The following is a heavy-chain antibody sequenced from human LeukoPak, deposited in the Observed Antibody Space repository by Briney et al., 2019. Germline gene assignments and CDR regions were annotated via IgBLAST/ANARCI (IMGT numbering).Heavy chain of an antibody. CDR2: ISGSGDMT. D-gene: IGHD5-18*01. V-gene: IGHV3-23*01. J-gene: IGHJ4*02. CDR3: ARGSAMVLRRGRRPYYFDY. CDR1: GFIFSSHA. Sequence: PGGSLRLSCAASGFIFSSHAMNWVRQAPGKGLEWVSVISGSGDMTYYADSVKGRFTISRDNAKNSLYLQMNSLRAEDTAVYYCARGSAMVLRRGRRPYYFDYWGQGTLVTVSS.